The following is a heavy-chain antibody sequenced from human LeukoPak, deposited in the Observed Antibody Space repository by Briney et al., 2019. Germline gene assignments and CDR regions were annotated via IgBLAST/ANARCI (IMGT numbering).Heavy chain of an antibody. Sequence: GGSLRLSCSASGFTFSSYAMHWVRQAPGKGLEYVSAISSNGGSTYYADSVKGRFTISRDNSKNTLYLQMSSLRAEDTAVYYCARGYYDSTPAYWGQGTLVTVSS. D-gene: IGHD3-22*01. CDR3: ARGYYDSTPAY. CDR1: GFTFSSYA. CDR2: ISSNGGST. J-gene: IGHJ4*02. V-gene: IGHV3-64D*09.